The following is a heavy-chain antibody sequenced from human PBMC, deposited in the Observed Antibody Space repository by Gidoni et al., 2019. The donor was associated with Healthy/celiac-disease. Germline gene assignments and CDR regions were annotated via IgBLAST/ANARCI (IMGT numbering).Heavy chain of an antibody. D-gene: IGHD3-22*01. CDR1: GYSIRSGHY. Sequence: QVQLQESGPGLVKPSETLSLTCTASGYSIRSGHYWGWIRQPPGKGLAWIGSIYHSGGTYYNPSPKNRVTISVDTSKNQFSLKLRSVTAADTAVYYCARELRSYYDSSGYYSGYFQHWGQGTLVTVSS. J-gene: IGHJ1*01. CDR2: IYHSGGT. CDR3: ARELRSYYDSSGYYSGYFQH. V-gene: IGHV4-38-2*02.